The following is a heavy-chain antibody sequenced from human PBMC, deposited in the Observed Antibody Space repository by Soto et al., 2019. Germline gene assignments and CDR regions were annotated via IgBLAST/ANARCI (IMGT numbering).Heavy chain of an antibody. J-gene: IGHJ4*02. D-gene: IGHD2-8*01. V-gene: IGHV6-1*01. CDR1: GDSVSSNSAA. CDR2: TYYRSKWYN. CDR3: ARDVKYCTSGVCDAYNFDY. Sequence: SQTLSLTCAISGDSVSSNSAAWNWIRQSPSRGLEWLGRTYYRSKWYNDYAVSVKSRITINPDTSKNQFSLKLSSVTAADTAVYFCARDVKYCTSGVCDAYNFDYWGQGTLVTVSS.